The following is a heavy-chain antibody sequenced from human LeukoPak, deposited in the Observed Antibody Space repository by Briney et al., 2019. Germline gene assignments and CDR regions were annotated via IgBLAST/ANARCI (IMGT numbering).Heavy chain of an antibody. J-gene: IGHJ4*02. CDR2: ITGGGDT. D-gene: IGHD2-2*01. CDR1: GFTFSTRA. V-gene: IGHV3-23*01. CDR3: AKANWVSNADAAW. Sequence: GGSLRLSCAASGFTFSTRAMSWVRQAPARGLEWVSSITGGGDTFYADSVKGRCTLSRDDSRNTVYLQLNNLSVDDTAVYYCAKANWVSNADAAWWGQGTLVTVSS.